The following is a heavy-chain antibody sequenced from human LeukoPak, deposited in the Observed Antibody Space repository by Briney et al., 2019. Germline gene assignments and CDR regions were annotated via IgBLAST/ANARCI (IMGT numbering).Heavy chain of an antibody. D-gene: IGHD1-20*01. CDR2: IWYDGSNK. CDR1: GFTFSSYG. V-gene: IGHV3-33*01. J-gene: IGHJ4*02. CDR3: ARDTLTGTGVIDY. Sequence: GGSLRLSCAASGFTFSSYGMHWVRQVPGKGLEWVAVIWYDGSNKYYADSVKGRFTISRDNSKNTLYLQMNSLRAEDTAVYYCARDTLTGTGVIDYWGQGTLVTVSS.